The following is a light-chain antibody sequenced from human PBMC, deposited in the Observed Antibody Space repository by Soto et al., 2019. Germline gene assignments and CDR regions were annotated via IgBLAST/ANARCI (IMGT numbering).Light chain of an antibody. J-gene: IGKJ2*01. CDR3: QQNSRSPPFT. Sequence: EIVLTQSPGTLSLSPGERATLSCRASQSVSSTYIAWYQQNPGQAPRLLIYGASSRATGIPDRISGSASGKDFPIIISRLEPEDVAVYCWQQNSRSPPFTFGQGTKVEIK. CDR1: QSVSSTY. V-gene: IGKV3-20*01. CDR2: GAS.